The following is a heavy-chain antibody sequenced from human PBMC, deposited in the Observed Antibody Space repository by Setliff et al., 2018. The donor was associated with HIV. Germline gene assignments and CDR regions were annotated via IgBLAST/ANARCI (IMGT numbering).Heavy chain of an antibody. CDR2: IYYSGST. V-gene: IGHV4-4*02. J-gene: IGHJ4*02. CDR1: GGSISSSNW. CDR3: ARDSRHDTSGYYYFDS. D-gene: IGHD3-22*01. Sequence: PSETLSLTCAVFGGSISSSNWWSWVRQPPGKGLEWIGYIYYSGSTYYNPSLKSRVTISVDTSKNQFSLKLTSVTAADTAVYYCARDSRHDTSGYYYFDSWGQGTLVTVSS.